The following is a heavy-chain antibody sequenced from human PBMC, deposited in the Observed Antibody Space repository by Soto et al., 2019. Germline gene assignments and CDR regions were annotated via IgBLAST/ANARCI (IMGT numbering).Heavy chain of an antibody. CDR2: ISYDGNNK. CDR3: ARDLSIDIVLMVYAIEDYGMDV. J-gene: IGHJ6*02. D-gene: IGHD2-8*01. Sequence: GGSQRLSCAASGFTFSSYAMHWVRQAPEKGQERVAVISYDGNNKYYADSLKGRFTISRDNSKNTLYLQMNSLRAEDTAVYYCARDLSIDIVLMVYAIEDYGMDVWGQGTTVTVSS. CDR1: GFTFSSYA. V-gene: IGHV3-30-3*01.